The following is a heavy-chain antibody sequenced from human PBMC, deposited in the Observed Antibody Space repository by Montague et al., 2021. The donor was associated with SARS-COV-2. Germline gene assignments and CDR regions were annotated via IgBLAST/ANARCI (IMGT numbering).Heavy chain of an antibody. CDR1: GFTFSSYS. CDR3: ARDDFRIAAAVFDY. D-gene: IGHD6-13*01. J-gene: IGHJ4*02. V-gene: IGHV3-21*01. CDR2: ISSSSSYI. Sequence: SLRLSCAASGFTFSSYSMNWVRQAPGKGLEWVSSISSSSSYIYYADSVKGRFTISRDNAKNSLYLQMNSLRAEDTAVYYCARDDFRIAAAVFDYWGQGTLVTASS.